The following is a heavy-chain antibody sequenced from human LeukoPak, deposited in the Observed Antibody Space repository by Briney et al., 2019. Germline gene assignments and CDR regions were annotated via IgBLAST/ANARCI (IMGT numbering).Heavy chain of an antibody. CDR2: INPSGGSP. D-gene: IGHD2-2*01. Sequence: ASVKVSCKASGYTFTSYYIHWVRQAPGQGLEWMGIINPSGGSPSYAQNFQGRVTMTRDTSTSTIYLDLHNLRSEDTAIFYCARDTNIVVLPAAMGLGYWGQGTLVTVSS. CDR1: GYTFTSYY. J-gene: IGHJ4*02. V-gene: IGHV1-46*01. CDR3: ARDTNIVVLPAAMGLGY.